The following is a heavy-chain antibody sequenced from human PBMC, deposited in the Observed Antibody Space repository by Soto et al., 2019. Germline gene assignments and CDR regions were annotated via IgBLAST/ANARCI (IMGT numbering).Heavy chain of an antibody. Sequence: EVQLLESGGGLVQPGGSLNLPFAPSGFTFSAFVWNWARQAPGKGLEWVSTVSPGGDVSHYTDSVKGRFTISRDNSRRTLHLQMDSLRAEDAAVYFCVRRAITATTNWGAFDVWGQGTVVTVSS. CDR2: VSPGGDVS. J-gene: IGHJ3*01. CDR3: VRRAITATTNWGAFDV. D-gene: IGHD1-20*01. CDR1: GFTFSAFV. V-gene: IGHV3-23*01.